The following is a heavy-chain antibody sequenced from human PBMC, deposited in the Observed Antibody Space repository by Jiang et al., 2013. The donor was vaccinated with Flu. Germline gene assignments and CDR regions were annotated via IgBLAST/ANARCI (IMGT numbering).Heavy chain of an antibody. D-gene: IGHD5-18*01. CDR1: GDSVSSNSAS. V-gene: IGHV6-1*01. Sequence: TLSLTCAISGDSVSSNSASWNWIRQSPSRGLEWLGKTFYRSRWYNDYAASVKSRITISPDTSKNQFSLQLNSVTPEDTAVYYCARDGYTDGSNDGFDIWGQGTMVTVSS. CDR2: TFYRSRWYN. CDR3: ARDGYTDGSNDGFDI. J-gene: IGHJ3*02.